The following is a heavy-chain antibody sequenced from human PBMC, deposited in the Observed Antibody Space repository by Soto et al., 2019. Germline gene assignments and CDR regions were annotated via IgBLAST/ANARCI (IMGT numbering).Heavy chain of an antibody. J-gene: IGHJ4*02. D-gene: IGHD4-17*01. V-gene: IGHV3-66*01. CDR2: IYSGGST. CDR1: GLTVTGNY. CDR3: ARDITVTTPTYFDC. Sequence: GGSLRLSCAASGLTVTGNYMSWVRQAPGKGLEWVSIIYSGGSTYYADSVKGRFTISRDNSKNTLYLQMDSLRAKDTGVYYCARDITVTTPTYFDCWGQGTLVTVSS.